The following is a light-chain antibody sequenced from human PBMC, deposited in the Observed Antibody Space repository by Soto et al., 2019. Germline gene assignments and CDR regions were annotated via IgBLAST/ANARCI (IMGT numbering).Light chain of an antibody. Sequence: QSALTQPASVSASPGQSITISCTGTSSDVGGSNFVSWYQQHPGKPPKLIIYDVATRPSGVSNRFSGSKSGSTASLIISRLQTEDEADYYCVSFTSSTTYVFGGGTKVPVL. CDR3: VSFTSSTTYV. J-gene: IGLJ1*01. CDR1: SSDVGGSNF. V-gene: IGLV2-14*03. CDR2: DVA.